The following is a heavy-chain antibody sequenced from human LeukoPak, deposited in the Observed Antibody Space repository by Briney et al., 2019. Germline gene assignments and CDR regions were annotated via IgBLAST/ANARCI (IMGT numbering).Heavy chain of an antibody. CDR2: ICYSGTTYSGTP. CDR1: GGSISSSGYC. Sequence: SGTLSLTCTVSGGSISSSGYCWGWIRQSPVKGLEWMGSICYSGTTYSGTPYSRPSLRSRMTISPDTSKNQFSLRLNTVTAADTAVYYCVRDGGNFDVDYWGQGALVTVSS. V-gene: IGHV4-39*07. D-gene: IGHD3-9*01. CDR3: VRDGGNFDVDY. J-gene: IGHJ4*02.